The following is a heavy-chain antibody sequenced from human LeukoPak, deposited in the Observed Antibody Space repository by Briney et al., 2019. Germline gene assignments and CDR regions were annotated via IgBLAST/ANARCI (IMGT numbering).Heavy chain of an antibody. Sequence: SETLSLTCTVSGVSISNSNSFWAWIRQPPGRGLEWIGTIYYSGITHYSPSLKSRVTISVDTSKNQFSLKLSSVTATDTALYYCARRVYGTSQYYWGQGTLVTVSS. CDR1: GVSISNSNSF. CDR3: ARRVYGTSQYY. D-gene: IGHD5/OR15-5a*01. CDR2: IYYSGIT. J-gene: IGHJ4*02. V-gene: IGHV4-39*01.